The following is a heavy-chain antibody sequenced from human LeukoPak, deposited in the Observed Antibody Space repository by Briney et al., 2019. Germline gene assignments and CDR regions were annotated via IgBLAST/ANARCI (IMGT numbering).Heavy chain of an antibody. CDR1: GFTFNNYA. CDR2: LSGSGSST. J-gene: IGHJ6*03. CDR3: AKGVGGYCIGGSCYYRYHYLDV. V-gene: IGHV3-23*01. D-gene: IGHD2-15*01. Sequence: GGSLRLSCAASGFTFNNYAMSWVRQAPGKGLEWVSALSGSGSSTYYADSVKGRFAISRDNSKNTLYLQMNSLRAEDTAVYYCAKGVGGYCIGGSCYYRYHYLDVWGKGTTGTISS.